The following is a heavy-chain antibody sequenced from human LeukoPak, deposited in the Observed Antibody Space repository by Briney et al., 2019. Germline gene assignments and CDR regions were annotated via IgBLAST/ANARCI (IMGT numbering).Heavy chain of an antibody. CDR1: GYSLTSYW. CDR2: IYPGDSDT. D-gene: IGHD2-21*02. J-gene: IGHJ6*02. V-gene: IGHV5-51*01. CDR3: ARRCGGDCYNNYYGMDV. Sequence: GESLKISCKGSGYSLTSYWIGWVRQMPGKGLEWMGIIYPGDSDTRYSPSFQGQVTISADKSISTAYLQWSSLKASDTAMYYCARRCGGDCYNNYYGMDVWGQGTTVTVSS.